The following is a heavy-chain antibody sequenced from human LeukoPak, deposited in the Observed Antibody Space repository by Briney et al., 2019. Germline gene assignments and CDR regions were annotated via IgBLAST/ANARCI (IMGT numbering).Heavy chain of an antibody. D-gene: IGHD6-19*01. CDR2: ISSSSSYI. V-gene: IGHV3-21*01. CDR3: ARSGHSSGWYVY. Sequence: GGSLRLSCAASGFTFSSYSMNWVRQAPGKGLEWVSSISSSSSYIYYADSVKGRFTISRDNAKNSLYLQMNSLRAEDTAVYYCARSGHSSGWYVYWGQGTLVTVSS. CDR1: GFTFSSYS. J-gene: IGHJ4*02.